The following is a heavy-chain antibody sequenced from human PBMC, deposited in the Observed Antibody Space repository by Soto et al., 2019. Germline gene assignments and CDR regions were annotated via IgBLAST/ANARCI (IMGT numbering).Heavy chain of an antibody. CDR3: AKQAPYSNSWYEIDH. Sequence: VQLLESGGGLVQPGGSLRLSCAASGFTFSSYGINWVRQAPGKGLEWVSGISGRGDSTHYADSVKGRFTISRDNSKNTLYLQMNSLRAEDTAVYYCAKQAPYSNSWYEIDHWGQGTLVTVSS. CDR1: GFTFSSYG. D-gene: IGHD6-13*01. V-gene: IGHV3-23*01. CDR2: ISGRGDST. J-gene: IGHJ4*02.